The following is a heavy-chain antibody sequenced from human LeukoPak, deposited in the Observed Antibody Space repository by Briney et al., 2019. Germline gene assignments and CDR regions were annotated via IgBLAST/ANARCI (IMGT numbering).Heavy chain of an antibody. J-gene: IGHJ5*02. V-gene: IGHV4-31*03. Sequence: KPSQTLSLTCTVSGGSISSGGYYWSWIRQHPGKGLEWIGYIYYSGSTYYNPSLKSRVTISVDTSKNQFSLKLSSVTAADTAVYYCARGSTPITILLGWFDPWGQGTLVTVSS. CDR2: IYYSGST. CDR3: ARGSTPITILLGWFDP. D-gene: IGHD3-3*01. CDR1: GGSISSGGYY.